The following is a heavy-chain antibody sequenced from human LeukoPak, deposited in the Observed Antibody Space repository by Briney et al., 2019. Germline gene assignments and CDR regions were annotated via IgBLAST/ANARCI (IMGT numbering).Heavy chain of an antibody. CDR2: ISGSGGST. CDR3: AKDRRDYYDSSGYYFDAFDI. CDR1: GFTFSSYA. J-gene: IGHJ3*02. V-gene: IGHV3-23*01. Sequence: GGSLRLSCAASGFTFSSYAMSWVRQAPGKGLEWVSAISGSGGSTYYADSVKGRFTISRDNSKNTLYLQMNSLRAEDTAVYYCAKDRRDYYDSSGYYFDAFDIWGQGTMVTVSS. D-gene: IGHD3-22*01.